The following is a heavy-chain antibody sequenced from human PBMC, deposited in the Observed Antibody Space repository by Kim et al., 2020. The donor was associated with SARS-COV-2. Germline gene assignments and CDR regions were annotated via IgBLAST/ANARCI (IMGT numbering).Heavy chain of an antibody. CDR2: ISSSSSYT. Sequence: GGSLRLSCAASGFTFSDYYMSWIRQAPGKGLEWVSYISSSSSYTNYADSVKGRFTISRDNAKNSLYLQMNSLRAEDTAVYYCARDFYDYVWGSYRNPDAFDIWGQGTMVTVSS. CDR1: GFTFSDYY. CDR3: ARDFYDYVWGSYRNPDAFDI. V-gene: IGHV3-11*06. D-gene: IGHD3-16*02. J-gene: IGHJ3*02.